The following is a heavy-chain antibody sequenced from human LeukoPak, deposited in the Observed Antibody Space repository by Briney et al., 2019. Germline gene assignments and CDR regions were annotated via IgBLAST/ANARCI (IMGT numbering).Heavy chain of an antibody. Sequence: GSLRLSCAASGFIFSNFWIYWVRQAPGKGLEWVANINQDGSEKYFVDSVKGRFTISRDNPKNSLFLQMNSLRAEDTAVYYCARRQAVAFDYWGQGTLVTVSS. V-gene: IGHV3-7*03. CDR2: INQDGSEK. CDR1: GFIFSNFW. D-gene: IGHD6-19*01. CDR3: ARRQAVAFDY. J-gene: IGHJ4*02.